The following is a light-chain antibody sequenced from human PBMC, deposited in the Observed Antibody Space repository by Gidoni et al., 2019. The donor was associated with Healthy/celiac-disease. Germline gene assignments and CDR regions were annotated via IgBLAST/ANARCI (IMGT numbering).Light chain of an antibody. CDR1: SSDGGSYNL. Sequence: QSAMPQPADVSGAPGQSITISCTGTSSDGGSYNLVSWYHQHPGKAPKLMMYEVSKRPSGVSNRFSGSKSGNTSSLTISGLQAEDEADYYCCSYAGSSRVFGGGTTLTVL. J-gene: IGLJ2*01. V-gene: IGLV2-23*02. CDR2: EVS. CDR3: CSYAGSSRV.